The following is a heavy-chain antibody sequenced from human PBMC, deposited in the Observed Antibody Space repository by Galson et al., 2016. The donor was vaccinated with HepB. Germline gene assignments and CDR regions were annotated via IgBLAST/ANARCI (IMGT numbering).Heavy chain of an antibody. Sequence: CAASGFTFSRFWMNWVRQAPGKGLEWVASIKEDASKAFYADSVKGRFTISRDNVEDSLSLQMNSLRSEDTAVYYCARYGDEAGWNFHQWGQGTLVTVSS. D-gene: IGHD6-19*01. V-gene: IGHV3-7*03. CDR2: IKEDASKA. J-gene: IGHJ1*01. CDR3: ARYGDEAGWNFHQ. CDR1: GFTFSRFW.